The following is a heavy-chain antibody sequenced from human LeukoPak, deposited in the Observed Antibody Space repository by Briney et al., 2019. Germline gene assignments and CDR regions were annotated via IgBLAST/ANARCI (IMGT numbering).Heavy chain of an antibody. CDR1: GYLFTDYW. CDR3: VRQGTHIAAAGIDY. V-gene: IGHV5-10-1*01. CDR2: FVPSESYT. Sequence: GGALRIPCKGSGYLFTDYWINWVRQLPGKGLEWMGRFVPSESYTNYRPSFQGHVTISVDKSIATAYLQWSSLRAADTAMYYCVRQGTHIAAAGIDYWGQGTLVTVSS. J-gene: IGHJ4*02. D-gene: IGHD6-13*01.